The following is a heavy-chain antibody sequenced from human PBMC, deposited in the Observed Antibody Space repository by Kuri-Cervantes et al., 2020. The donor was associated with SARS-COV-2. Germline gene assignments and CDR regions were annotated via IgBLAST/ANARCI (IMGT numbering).Heavy chain of an antibody. D-gene: IGHD3-10*01. V-gene: IGHV3-23*01. J-gene: IGHJ4*02. CDR3: AARLRGALDY. Sequence: GGSLRLSCTASGFTFGSYPMNWVRQAPGKGLEWVSAISGSGGSTYYADSVKGRFTISRGNAKNSLYLQMNSLRAEDTAVYYCAARLRGALDYWGQGTLVTVSS. CDR2: ISGSGGST. CDR1: GFTFGSYP.